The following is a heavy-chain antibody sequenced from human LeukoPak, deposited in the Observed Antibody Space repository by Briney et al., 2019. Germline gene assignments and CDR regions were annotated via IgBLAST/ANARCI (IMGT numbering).Heavy chain of an antibody. D-gene: IGHD2-2*01. CDR3: ARAPMGTAAFY. CDR2: MNPVTGDA. Sequence: ASVKVSCKASGYTFTNFDINWVRQAPGQGLGWMGWMNPVTGDAGSTQKFQGRVTLTRDTSISTAYMELSSLTSDDTAFYYCARAPMGTAAFYWGQGTLVTVSS. CDR1: GYTFTNFD. V-gene: IGHV1-8*01. J-gene: IGHJ4*02.